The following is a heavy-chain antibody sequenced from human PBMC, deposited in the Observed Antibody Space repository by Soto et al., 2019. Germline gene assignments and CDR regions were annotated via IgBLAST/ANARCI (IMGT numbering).Heavy chain of an antibody. Sequence: SEALSLTCTVSGGSISSGGYYWSWLRQHPGKGLEWIGYIYYSGSTYYNPSLKSRVTISVDTSKNQFSLKLSSVTAADTAVYYCARAVAAAGPLDPWGQGTLVTVSS. V-gene: IGHV4-31*03. D-gene: IGHD6-13*01. CDR2: IYYSGST. J-gene: IGHJ5*02. CDR1: GGSISSGGYY. CDR3: ARAVAAAGPLDP.